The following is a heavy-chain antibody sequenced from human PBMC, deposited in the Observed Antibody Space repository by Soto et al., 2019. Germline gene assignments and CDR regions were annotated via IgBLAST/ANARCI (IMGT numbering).Heavy chain of an antibody. CDR2: IYYSGST. CDR3: ARQAGDDTFYNYAMDV. CDR1: GGSISSGGYY. D-gene: IGHD3-22*01. Sequence: SETLSLTCTVSGGSISSGGYYWSWIRQHPGKGLEWIGYIYYSGSTYYNPSLKSRVTMSADTSNNQFSLKVSSVSAADTAVYYCARQAGDDTFYNYAMDVWGQGPTVTVSS. V-gene: IGHV4-39*01. J-gene: IGHJ6*02.